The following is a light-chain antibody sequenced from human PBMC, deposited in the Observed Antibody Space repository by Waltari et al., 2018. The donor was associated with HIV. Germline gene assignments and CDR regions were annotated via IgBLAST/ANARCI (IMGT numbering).Light chain of an antibody. CDR1: HSVSGSN. CDR2: GTS. J-gene: IGKJ2*01. V-gene: IGKV3-20*01. Sequence: IVLTQSPDTLSLSPGERATLPCRASHSVSGSNLAWYQQKPGQPPRLLMFGTSSRATGTPDRFSGSGSGTDFTLTISSLQAEDVAVYYCQHYYTPPYSFGQGTKLEIK. CDR3: QHYYTPPYS.